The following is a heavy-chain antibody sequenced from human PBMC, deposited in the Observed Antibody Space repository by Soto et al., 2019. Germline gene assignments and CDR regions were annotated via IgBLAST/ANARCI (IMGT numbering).Heavy chain of an antibody. CDR1: GFTFSSYG. J-gene: IGHJ4*02. CDR3: LSGNSPSST. CDR2: IWYDGSNK. Sequence: GGSLRLCCAASGFTFSSYGMHWVRQAPGKGLEWVAVIWYDGSNKYYADSVKGRFTISRDNAKNSLYLQMNSLRVEDTAVCYCLSGNSPSSTRGQRTSVTGSS. D-gene: IGHD5-12*01. V-gene: IGHV3-33*03.